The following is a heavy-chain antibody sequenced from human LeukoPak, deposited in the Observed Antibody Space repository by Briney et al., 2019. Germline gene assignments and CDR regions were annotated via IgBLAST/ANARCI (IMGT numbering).Heavy chain of an antibody. CDR2: IFHSGAT. CDR1: GGSISSDSYY. Sequence: PSETLSLTCTVSGGSISSDSYYWGWIRQSPGRGLEWIGNIFHSGATYYNPSLKSRVAISLDTAKNQFSLKLSSLTAADTAVYYCARDRGIRFLGGYYSYYMDVWGKGTTVTVSS. V-gene: IGHV4-39*07. J-gene: IGHJ6*03. D-gene: IGHD3-10*01. CDR3: ARDRGIRFLGGYYSYYMDV.